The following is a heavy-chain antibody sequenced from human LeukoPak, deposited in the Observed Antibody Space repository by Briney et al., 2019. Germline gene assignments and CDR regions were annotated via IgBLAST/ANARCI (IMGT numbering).Heavy chain of an antibody. Sequence: GSLRLSCAASGFTFSSYNMNWVRQAPGKGLEWIGEINHSGSTNYNPSLKSRVTISVDTSKNQFSLKLSSVTAADTAVYYCARGRGVVVPAAISFDPWGQGTLVTVSS. D-gene: IGHD2-2*02. CDR3: ARGRGVVVPAAISFDP. V-gene: IGHV4-34*01. J-gene: IGHJ5*02. CDR2: INHSGST. CDR1: GFTFSSYN.